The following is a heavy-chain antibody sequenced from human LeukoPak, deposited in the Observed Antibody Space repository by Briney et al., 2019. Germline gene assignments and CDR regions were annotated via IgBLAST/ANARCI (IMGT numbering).Heavy chain of an antibody. Sequence: SETLSLTCTVSGGSISSDYWSWIRQPPGKGLEWIGNIYYSGSTDYNPSLKSRVTISVDTSKNQISLRLSSVTAGDTAVYYCARYHYASGFFDYWGQGTLVTVSS. CDR1: GGSISSDY. CDR3: ARYHYASGFFDY. J-gene: IGHJ4*02. V-gene: IGHV4-59*01. D-gene: IGHD3-10*01. CDR2: IYYSGST.